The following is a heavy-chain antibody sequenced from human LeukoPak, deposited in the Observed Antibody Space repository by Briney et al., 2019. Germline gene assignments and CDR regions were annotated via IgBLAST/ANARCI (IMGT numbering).Heavy chain of an antibody. Sequence: GGSLRLSCSASGFTFSSYAMHWVRQAPGKGLEYVSAISSNGGSTYYADSVKGRSTISRDNSKNTLYLQMSSLRAEDTAVYYCARGPRGWYATDFWGQGTLVTVSS. CDR2: ISSNGGST. J-gene: IGHJ4*02. D-gene: IGHD6-19*01. CDR3: ARGPRGWYATDF. CDR1: GFTFSSYA. V-gene: IGHV3-64D*06.